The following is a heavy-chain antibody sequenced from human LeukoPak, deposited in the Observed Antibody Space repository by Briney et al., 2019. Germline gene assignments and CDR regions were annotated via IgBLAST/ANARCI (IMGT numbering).Heavy chain of an antibody. CDR1: GYSISRGYY. D-gene: IGHD3-22*01. Sequence: SETLSLTCAVSGYSISRGYYWGWIRQPPGKGLEGIGSIYHSGSTYYNPSLKSRVTKSVDTSKNQFSLKLSSVTAADTAVYYCALIEARTTLFDYWGQGTLVTVSS. CDR3: ALIEARTTLFDY. CDR2: IYHSGST. V-gene: IGHV4-38-2*01. J-gene: IGHJ4*02.